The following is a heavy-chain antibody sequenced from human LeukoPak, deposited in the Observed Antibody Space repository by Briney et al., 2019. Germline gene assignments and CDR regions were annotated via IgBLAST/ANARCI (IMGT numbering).Heavy chain of an antibody. J-gene: IGHJ6*03. V-gene: IGHV4-4*09. Sequence: SETLSLTCTVPGGSISSYYWSWIRQPPGKGLEWIGYIYTSGSTNYNPSLKSRVTISVDTSKNQFSLKLSSVTAADTAVYYCARYRVVREVSYYYYYYMDVWGKGTTVTVSS. D-gene: IGHD3-3*01. CDR3: ARYRVVREVSYYYYYYMDV. CDR1: GGSISSYY. CDR2: IYTSGST.